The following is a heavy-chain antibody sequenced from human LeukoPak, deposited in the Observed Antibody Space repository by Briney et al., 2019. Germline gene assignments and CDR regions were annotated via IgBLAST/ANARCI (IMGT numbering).Heavy chain of an antibody. J-gene: IGHJ4*02. D-gene: IGHD4-17*01. CDR3: ARGDPYGDYGVPSDY. Sequence: GGSLRLSCAASGFTSSSYSMNWVRQAPGKGLEWVSSISSSSSYIYYADSVRGRFTISRDNAKNSLYLQMNSLRAEDTAVYYCARGDPYGDYGVPSDYWGQGTLVTVSS. CDR2: ISSSSSYI. V-gene: IGHV3-21*01. CDR1: GFTSSSYS.